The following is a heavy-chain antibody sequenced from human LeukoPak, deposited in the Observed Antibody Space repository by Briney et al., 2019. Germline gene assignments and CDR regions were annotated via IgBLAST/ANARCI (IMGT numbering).Heavy chain of an antibody. CDR3: ARDRRYYFDY. V-gene: IGHV3-23*01. CDR1: GFTFSRSA. J-gene: IGHJ4*02. CDR2: ISSSGNT. Sequence: GGSLRLSCAASGFTFSRSAMTSVRQTPGTGLDWVSSISSSGNTYYADYVKGWLTISRDNSTNMLYMQIDRLRPEDTAMYFCARDRRYYFDYWGQGTLVTVSS.